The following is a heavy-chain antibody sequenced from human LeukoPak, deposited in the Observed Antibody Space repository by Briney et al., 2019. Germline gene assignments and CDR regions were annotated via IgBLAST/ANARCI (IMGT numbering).Heavy chain of an antibody. CDR2: IYYSGNT. CDR3: ARDIRPRVFCSGGSCSSNWSDP. J-gene: IGHJ5*02. Sequence: SETLSLTCTVSGDSISTSNSYWGWIRQPPGKGLEWIGSIYYSGNTYYNASLKSRVTISLDTSKNQFSLKLSSVTAADTAVYYCARDIRPRVFCSGGSCSSNWSDPGGQEPLVTVSS. V-gene: IGHV4-39*02. D-gene: IGHD2-15*01. CDR1: GDSISTSNSY.